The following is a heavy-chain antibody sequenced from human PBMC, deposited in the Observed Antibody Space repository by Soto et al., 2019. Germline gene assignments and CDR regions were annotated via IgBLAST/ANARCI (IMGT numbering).Heavy chain of an antibody. D-gene: IGHD2-15*01. V-gene: IGHV1-69*02. CDR1: GGTFSSYT. J-gene: IGHJ5*02. Sequence: QVQLVQSGAEVKKPGSSAKVSCKASGGTFSSYTISWVRQAPGQGLEWMGRIIPILGIANYAQKFQGRVTITADKSTSTAYMELSSLRSEDTAVYYCARVWAQVGFDPWGQGTLVTVSS. CDR3: ARVWAQVGFDP. CDR2: IIPILGIA.